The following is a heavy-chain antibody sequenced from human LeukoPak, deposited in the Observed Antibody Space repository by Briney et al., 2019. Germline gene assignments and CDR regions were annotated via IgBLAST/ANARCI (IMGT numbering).Heavy chain of an antibody. D-gene: IGHD3-10*01. V-gene: IGHV1-18*01. CDR2: ISAYNGDT. Sequence: GASVKVSCKASGYSFASFGINWVRQAPGQGLEWRGWISAYNGDTNYAQNLQGRVTMTTDTSTSTAYMDLRSLRSDDTAVYYCARGGYYGSGSFPDCWGQGTLVTVSS. J-gene: IGHJ4*02. CDR1: GYSFASFG. CDR3: ARGGYYGSGSFPDC.